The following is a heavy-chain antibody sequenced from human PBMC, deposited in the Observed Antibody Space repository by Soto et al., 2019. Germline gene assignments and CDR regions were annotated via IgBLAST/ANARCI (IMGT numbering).Heavy chain of an antibody. CDR1: GGSISSYY. CDR3: ARGGNYGDPLLTFDY. V-gene: IGHV4-59*01. CDR2: IYYSGST. J-gene: IGHJ4*02. D-gene: IGHD4-17*01. Sequence: XXTLSLACTISGGSISSYYWRWIPQPPGKGLEWIGYIYYSGSTNYNPSLKSRVTISVDTSKNQFSLKLSSVTDADTAVYYCARGGNYGDPLLTFDYWGQGTLVTVSS.